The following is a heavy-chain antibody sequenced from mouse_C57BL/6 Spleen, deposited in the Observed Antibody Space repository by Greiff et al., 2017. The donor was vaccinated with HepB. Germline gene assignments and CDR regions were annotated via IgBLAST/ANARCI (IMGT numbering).Heavy chain of an antibody. CDR1: GFTFSSYA. V-gene: IGHV5-4*01. D-gene: IGHD2-4*01. Sequence: DVKLVESGGGLVKPGGSLKLSCAASGFTFSSYAMSWVRQTPEKRLEWVATISDGGSYTYYPDNVKGRFPISRDNAKNNLYLQMSHLKSEDTAMYYCARDQGYDYDKAYWGQGTLVTVSA. CDR3: ARDQGYDYDKAY. CDR2: ISDGGSYT. J-gene: IGHJ3*01.